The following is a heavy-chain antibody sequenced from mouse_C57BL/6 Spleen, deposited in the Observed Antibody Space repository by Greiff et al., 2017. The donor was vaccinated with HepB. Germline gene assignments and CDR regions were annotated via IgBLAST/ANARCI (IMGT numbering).Heavy chain of an antibody. D-gene: IGHD1-1*01. CDR2: INYDGSST. J-gene: IGHJ1*03. V-gene: IGHV5-16*01. Sequence: EVQLQESEGGLVQPGSSMKLSCTASGFTFSDYYMAWVRQVPEKGLEWVANINYDGSSTYYLDSLKSRFIIARDNAKNILYLQMSSLKSEDTATYYCARKGDYYGSNYWYFDVWGTGTTVTVSS. CDR1: GFTFSDYY. CDR3: ARKGDYYGSNYWYFDV.